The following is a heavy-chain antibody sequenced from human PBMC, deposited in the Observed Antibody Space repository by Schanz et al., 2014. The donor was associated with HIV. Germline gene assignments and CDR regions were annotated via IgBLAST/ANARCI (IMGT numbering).Heavy chain of an antibody. J-gene: IGHJ4*02. CDR3: AREPPPGIAAADY. CDR1: GGTFSRSA. D-gene: IGHD6-13*01. Sequence: QVQLVQSGAEMKKPGSSVKVSCKASGGTFSRSAISWVRQAPGQGLEWMGWISGYNGNTNYAQKVQGRVTITTDTSTSTAYMEVRSLRSDDTAVYYCAREPPPGIAAADYWGQGTLVTVSS. CDR2: ISGYNGNT. V-gene: IGHV1-18*01.